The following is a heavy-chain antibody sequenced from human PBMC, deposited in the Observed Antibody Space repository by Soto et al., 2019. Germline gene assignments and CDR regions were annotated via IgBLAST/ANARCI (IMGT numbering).Heavy chain of an antibody. D-gene: IGHD3-10*01. V-gene: IGHV3-7*01. CDR1: GFTFSSYW. CDR3: ARETVYYYHLLYFDD. J-gene: IGHJ4*02. CDR2: IKQAGSEK. Sequence: EVQLVESGGGLVQPGGSLRLSCAASGFTFSSYWMSWVRQAPGKGLEGVANIKQAGSEKYYVDSVKGRFTISRDNAKNSLYLEMNSLRAEDTAVCYCARETVYYYHLLYFDDWGQGTLVTVSS.